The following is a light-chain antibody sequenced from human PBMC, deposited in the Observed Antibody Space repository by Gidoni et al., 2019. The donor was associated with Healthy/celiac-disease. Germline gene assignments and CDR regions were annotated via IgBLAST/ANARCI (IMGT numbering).Light chain of an antibody. CDR3: QQYDNLPPGT. J-gene: IGKJ3*01. CDR1: QDMSNY. Sequence: DIQMTQSQSSLSASVGDRVTITCQASQDMSNYLNWYQQKPGKAPKLLIYDASNLETGVPSRFSGSGSGTDFTFTISSLQPEDIATYYCQQYDNLPPGTFGPGTKVDIK. V-gene: IGKV1-33*01. CDR2: DAS.